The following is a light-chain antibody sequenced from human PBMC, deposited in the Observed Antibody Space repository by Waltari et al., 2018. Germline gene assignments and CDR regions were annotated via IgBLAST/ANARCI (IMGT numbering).Light chain of an antibody. J-gene: IGKJ2*03. CDR2: GGS. CDR3: VQAIAFPYS. CDR1: QSLLHSNGNTY. Sequence: DIVMTQTPLSQPITPGEPASISCRSSQSLLHSNGNTYLHWYLQKPGQSPQLLIYGGSNRASGVPDRFSGSGSGTDFTLKISKVEAEDVGVYYCVQAIAFPYSFGQGTKVEIK. V-gene: IGKV2-40*01.